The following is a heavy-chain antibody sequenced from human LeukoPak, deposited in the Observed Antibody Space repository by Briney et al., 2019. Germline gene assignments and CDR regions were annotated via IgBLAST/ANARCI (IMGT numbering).Heavy chain of an antibody. J-gene: IGHJ4*02. D-gene: IGHD6-13*01. CDR2: IYYSGST. V-gene: IGHV4-61*01. CDR3: ARGLSLYSSSWYGFDY. Sequence: SETLSLTCTVSGGSVSSGSYYWSWIRQPPGKGLEWIGYIYYSGSTNYNPSLKSRVTISVGTSKNQFSLKLSSVTAADTAVYYCARGLSLYSSSWYGFDYWGQGTLVTVSS. CDR1: GGSVSSGSYY.